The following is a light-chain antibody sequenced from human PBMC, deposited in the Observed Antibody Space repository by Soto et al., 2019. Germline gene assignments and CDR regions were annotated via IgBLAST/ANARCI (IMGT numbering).Light chain of an antibody. J-gene: IGKJ1*01. CDR1: QRISTW. Sequence: DIHMTQSPSTLPASVGDRVTITCLASQRISTWLAWYQQKPGKAPKLLIYDASNLESGVPSRFSGSGSGTEFTLTISSLQPDDIATYYCQQYNIYPWTFGQGTKVDIK. V-gene: IGKV1-5*01. CDR2: DAS. CDR3: QQYNIYPWT.